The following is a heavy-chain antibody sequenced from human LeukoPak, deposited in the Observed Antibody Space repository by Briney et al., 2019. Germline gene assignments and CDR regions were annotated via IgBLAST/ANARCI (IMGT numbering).Heavy chain of an antibody. CDR2: VYYTGST. CDR1: GVSINSTTHY. D-gene: IGHD6-19*01. Sequence: SETLSLTCSVFGVSINSTTHYWGWIRQPPGKGLEWIGSVYYTGSTFYSSSLKSRVSISVDTTKNQFSLKLKSVTAADTAVYYCARQGGQWRPRDWFDPWGQGTLVTVSS. V-gene: IGHV4-39*01. CDR3: ARQGGQWRPRDWFDP. J-gene: IGHJ5*02.